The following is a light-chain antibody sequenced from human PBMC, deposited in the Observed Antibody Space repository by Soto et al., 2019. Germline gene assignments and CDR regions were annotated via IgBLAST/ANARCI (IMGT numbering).Light chain of an antibody. J-gene: IGKJ2*01. V-gene: IGKV1-5*03. Sequence: DIQMTQSPSTLSASVGDGVTITYRASQNIGSCLAWYQQKPGEAPKPLISKATNLQSVVPSRFSGSRSGTSVSYTISSLQPVDSATYFCQQYNDFQYSFGPVTKLDI. CDR3: QQYNDFQYS. CDR2: KAT. CDR1: QNIGSC.